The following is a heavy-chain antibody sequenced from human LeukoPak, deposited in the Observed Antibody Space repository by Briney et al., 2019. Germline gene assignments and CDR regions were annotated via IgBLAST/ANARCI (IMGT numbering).Heavy chain of an antibody. CDR2: IKADGSDK. Sequence: GGSLRLSCEASGFTFSSYCMSWVRQAPGKGLEWVANIKADGSDKDYVDSVKGRFTISRDNAKNSLYLQMNSLRAEDTDVYYCARDYSGYFPWGEGTLVIVSS. D-gene: IGHD3-9*01. CDR3: ARDYSGYFP. J-gene: IGHJ5*02. CDR1: GFTFSSYC. V-gene: IGHV3-7*03.